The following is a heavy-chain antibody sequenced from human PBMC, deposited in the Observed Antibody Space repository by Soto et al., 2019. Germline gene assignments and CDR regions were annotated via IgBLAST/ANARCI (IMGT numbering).Heavy chain of an antibody. D-gene: IGHD3-22*01. J-gene: IGHJ5*02. CDR2: IYYSGST. CDR1: GGSISRYY. Sequence: ASETPSLPRTGSGGSISRYYWGLGRHAPGKGLEWIGYIYYSGSTNYNPSLKSRVTISVDTSKNQFSLKLSSVTAADTAVYYCARGRYYDSSGFDDWGQGTLVTVSS. V-gene: IGHV4-59*08. CDR3: ARGRYYDSSGFDD.